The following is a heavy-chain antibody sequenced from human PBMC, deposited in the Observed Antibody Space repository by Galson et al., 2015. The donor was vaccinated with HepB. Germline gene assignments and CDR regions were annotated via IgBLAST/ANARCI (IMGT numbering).Heavy chain of an antibody. CDR3: ARGLRDYDDFWSGYTIWFDP. Sequence: ETLSLTCTVTGGSISRYYWSWIRQPPGKGLEWIGYIYYSGSTNYNPSLKSRVTISVDTSKNQFSLKLSSVTAADTAVYYCARGLRDYDDFWSGYTIWFDPWGQGTLVTVSS. CDR1: GGSISRYY. V-gene: IGHV4-59*01. J-gene: IGHJ5*02. CDR2: IYYSGST. D-gene: IGHD3-3*01.